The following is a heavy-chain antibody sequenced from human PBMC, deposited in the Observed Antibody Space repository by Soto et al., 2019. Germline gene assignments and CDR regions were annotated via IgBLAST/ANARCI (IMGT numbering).Heavy chain of an antibody. CDR3: ALATSYWFFEL. Sequence: LGESLKISCKGSGYSFTSYWIGWVRQMPGKGLEWMGIILPGDSNTRYSPSFQGQVTISADKSISTAYLQWSSLKASDTAMYYCALATSYWFFELWGRGTLVTVSS. V-gene: IGHV5-51*01. CDR1: GYSFTSYW. CDR2: ILPGDSNT. J-gene: IGHJ2*01. D-gene: IGHD3-3*02.